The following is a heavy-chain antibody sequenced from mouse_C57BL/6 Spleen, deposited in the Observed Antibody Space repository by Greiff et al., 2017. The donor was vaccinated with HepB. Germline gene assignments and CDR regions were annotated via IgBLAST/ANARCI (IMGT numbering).Heavy chain of an antibody. D-gene: IGHD1-2*01. CDR2: IYPGDGDT. V-gene: IGHV1-82*01. Sequence: VMLVESGPELVKPGASVKISCKASGYAFSSSWMNWVKQRPGKGLEWIGRIYPGDGDTNYNGKFKGKATLTADKSSSTAYMQLSSLTSEDSAVYFCARSSYYGPDYWGQGTTLTVSS. J-gene: IGHJ2*01. CDR1: GYAFSSSW. CDR3: ARSSYYGPDY.